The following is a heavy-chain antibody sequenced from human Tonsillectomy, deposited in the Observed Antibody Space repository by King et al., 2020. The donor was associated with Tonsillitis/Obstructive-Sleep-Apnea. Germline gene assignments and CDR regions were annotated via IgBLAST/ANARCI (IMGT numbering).Heavy chain of an antibody. J-gene: IGHJ3*02. CDR2: IYWDDDK. CDR1: GFSLSTSGVG. D-gene: IGHD4-17*01. CDR3: AHTTTVTTPNAFDI. V-gene: IGHV2-5*02. Sequence: TLKESGPTLVKPTQTLTLTCTFSGFSLSTSGVGVGWIRQPPGKALEWLALIYWDDDKRYSPSLKSRLTITKDTSKNQVVLTMTIMDPVDTATYYCAHTTTVTTPNAFDIWGQGTMVTVSS.